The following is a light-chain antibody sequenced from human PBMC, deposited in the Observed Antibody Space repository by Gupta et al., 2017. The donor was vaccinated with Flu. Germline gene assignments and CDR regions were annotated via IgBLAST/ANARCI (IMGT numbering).Light chain of an antibody. CDR2: AAS. V-gene: IGKV1-12*01. Sequence: DIQLTHSPSSLSASVGDGVNITCRASQGINHRLAWYQQKPGKAPKLLIYAASTSLTGVPSRFSGDGSGADFTRTISSLRPEDFGTYYCQQDNKFPHSFGQGTRLEIK. J-gene: IGKJ2*03. CDR3: QQDNKFPHS. CDR1: QGINHR.